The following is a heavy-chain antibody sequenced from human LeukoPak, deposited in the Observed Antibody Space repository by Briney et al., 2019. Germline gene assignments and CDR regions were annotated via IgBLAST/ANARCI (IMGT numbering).Heavy chain of an antibody. CDR2: ISSSSSYI. J-gene: IGHJ6*02. D-gene: IGHD3-10*01. CDR3: ARIYGSTKNYGMDV. CDR1: GFTFSSYS. V-gene: IGHV3-21*01. Sequence: PGGSLRLSCAASGFTFSSYSMNWVRQAPGKGLEWVSSISSSSSYIYYADSVKGRSTISRDNAKNSLYLQMNSLRAEDTAVYYCARIYGSTKNYGMDVWGQGTTVTVSS.